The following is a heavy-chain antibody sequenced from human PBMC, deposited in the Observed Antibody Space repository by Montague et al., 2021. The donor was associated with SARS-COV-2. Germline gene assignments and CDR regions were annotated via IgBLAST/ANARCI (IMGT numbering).Heavy chain of an antibody. Sequence: PALVKPTQTFILTCTFSGFSLNTSGVGVAWVRQPPGKALEWHAFIYWNDYKHYSPSVKSRITITKDTSKNQVVLIMTNMDSVDTGTYYCAHDDVGNRGFDFWGQGTLVTVSS. D-gene: IGHD1-26*01. CDR3: AHDDVGNRGFDF. V-gene: IGHV2-5*01. CDR2: IYWNDYK. CDR1: GFSLNTSGVG. J-gene: IGHJ4*02.